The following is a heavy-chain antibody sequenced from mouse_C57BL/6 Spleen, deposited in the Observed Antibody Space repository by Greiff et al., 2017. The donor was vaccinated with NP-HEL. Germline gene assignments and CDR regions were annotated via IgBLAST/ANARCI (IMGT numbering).Heavy chain of an antibody. CDR1: GFTFSDYY. CDR3: ARDRLNAMDY. J-gene: IGHJ4*01. D-gene: IGHD1-3*01. Sequence: EVKVVESEGGLVQPGSSMKLSCTASGFTFSDYYMAWVRQVPEKGLEWVANINYDGSSTYYLDSLKSRFIISRDNAKNILYLQMSSLKSEDTATYYCARDRLNAMDYWGQGTSVTVSS. V-gene: IGHV5-16*01. CDR2: INYDGSST.